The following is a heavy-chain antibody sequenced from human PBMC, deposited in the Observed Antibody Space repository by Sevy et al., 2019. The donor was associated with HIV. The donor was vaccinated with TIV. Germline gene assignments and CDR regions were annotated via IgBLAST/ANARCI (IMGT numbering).Heavy chain of an antibody. CDR1: GYTFTGYY. V-gene: IGHV1-2*02. CDR2: INPNSGGT. CDR3: ASGITIFGVVDYYYYYGMDV. D-gene: IGHD3-3*01. J-gene: IGHJ6*02. Sequence: ASVKVSCKASGYTFTGYYMHWVRQAPGQGLEWMGWINPNSGGTNYAQKFQGRVTITRDTSISTAYMELSRLRSDDTAVYYCASGITIFGVVDYYYYYGMDVWGQGTTVTVSS.